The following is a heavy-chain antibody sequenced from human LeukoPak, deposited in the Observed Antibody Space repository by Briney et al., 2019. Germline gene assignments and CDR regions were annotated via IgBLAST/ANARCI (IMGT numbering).Heavy chain of an antibody. D-gene: IGHD3-22*01. V-gene: IGHV3-23*01. CDR1: GFTFSSCA. Sequence: PGGSLRLSCAASGFTFSSCAMSWVRQAPGKGLEWVSAISGSGGSTYYADSVKGRFTISRDNSKNTLYLQMNSLRAEDTAVYYCAKDRITMIVVVMGAFDIWGQGTMVTVSS. CDR2: ISGSGGST. CDR3: AKDRITMIVVVMGAFDI. J-gene: IGHJ3*02.